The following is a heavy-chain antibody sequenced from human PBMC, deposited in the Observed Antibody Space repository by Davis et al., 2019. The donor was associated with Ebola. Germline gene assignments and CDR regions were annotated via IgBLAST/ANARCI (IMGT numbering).Heavy chain of an antibody. J-gene: IGHJ5*01. V-gene: IGHV1-2*04. Sequence: ASVKVSCKPSGFTFTENYLHWVRQAPGQGLEWMGWINLKSGATNYAPKFQGWVTMTRDTSITTAYMELTNLKSEDTGMYYCARPIMITDLDSWGQGTLVTVSS. CDR1: GFTFTENY. CDR2: INLKSGAT. D-gene: IGHD3-16*01. CDR3: ARPIMITDLDS.